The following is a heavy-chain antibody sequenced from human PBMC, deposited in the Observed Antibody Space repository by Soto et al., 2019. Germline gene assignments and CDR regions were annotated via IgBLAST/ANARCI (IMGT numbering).Heavy chain of an antibody. CDR3: ARIHDFWSGYYDY. V-gene: IGHV4-34*01. CDR2: INHSGST. CDR1: GGSFSGYY. J-gene: IGHJ4*02. D-gene: IGHD3-3*01. Sequence: SETLSLTCAVYGGSFSGYYWSWIRQPPGKGLEWIGEINHSGSTNYNPSLKSRVTISVEPSMNLFTLKLSSVTAADTAVYYCARIHDFWSGYYDYWGQGTLVTVSS.